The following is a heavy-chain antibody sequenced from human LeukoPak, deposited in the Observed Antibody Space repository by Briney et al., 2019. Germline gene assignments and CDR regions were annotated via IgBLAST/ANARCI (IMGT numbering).Heavy chain of an antibody. V-gene: IGHV1-2*02. CDR1: GYTFTGYY. Sequence: ASVKVSCKASGYTFTGYYMHWVRQAPGQGLEWMGWINPNSGGTNYAQKFQGRVTMTRDTSISTVYMELSRLRSDDTAVYYCARDALSGSYLFDYWGQGTLVTVSS. D-gene: IGHD1-26*01. CDR3: ARDALSGSYLFDY. CDR2: INPNSGGT. J-gene: IGHJ4*02.